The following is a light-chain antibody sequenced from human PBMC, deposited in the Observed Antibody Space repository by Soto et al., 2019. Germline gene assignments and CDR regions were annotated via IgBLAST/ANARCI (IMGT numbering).Light chain of an antibody. CDR1: QSISSY. CDR3: QQSYSTPPT. CDR2: AAS. J-gene: IGKJ2*01. Sequence: DIQMTQSPSSLSASVGDRVTITCRASQSISSYLNWYQQKPGKAPKLLIYAASSLQSGVPSRFSGSGSGTDFPLPISSLQPEDFATYYCQQSYSTPPTFGQGTKLEIK. V-gene: IGKV1-39*01.